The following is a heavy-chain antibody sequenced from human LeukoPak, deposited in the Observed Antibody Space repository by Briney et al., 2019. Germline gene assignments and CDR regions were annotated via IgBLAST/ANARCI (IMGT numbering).Heavy chain of an antibody. CDR1: GFTFSSHA. J-gene: IGHJ2*01. CDR2: ISDSGGNT. V-gene: IGHV3-23*01. D-gene: IGHD3-16*02. Sequence: PGGSLRLSCSASGFTFSSHAMTWVRQPPGKGLEWVSTISDSGGNTYYAGSVKGRFTISRDNSKNTLYLQMNSLRAEDTAVYYCTKDKGGTVWYSDLWGRGTLVTVSS. CDR3: TKDKGGTVWYSDL.